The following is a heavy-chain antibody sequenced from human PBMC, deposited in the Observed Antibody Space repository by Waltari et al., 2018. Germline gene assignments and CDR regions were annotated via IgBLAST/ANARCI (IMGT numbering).Heavy chain of an antibody. Sequence: VQLVQSGAEVKKPGSSVKVSCKASGYTFTSHDIKWVRQATGQGLEWMGWMNPNSGNTGYAQKFQGRVTITRNTSISTAYMELSSLRSEDTAVYYCARELGIRWYFDLWGRGTLVTVSS. CDR3: ARELGIRWYFDL. V-gene: IGHV1-8*03. CDR1: GYTFTSHD. D-gene: IGHD7-27*01. J-gene: IGHJ2*01. CDR2: MNPNSGNT.